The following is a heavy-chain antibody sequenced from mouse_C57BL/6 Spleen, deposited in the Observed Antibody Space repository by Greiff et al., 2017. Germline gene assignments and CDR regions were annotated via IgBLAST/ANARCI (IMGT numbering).Heavy chain of an antibody. CDR2: ILPGSGST. Sequence: QVQLQQSGAELMKPGASVKLSCKATGYTFTGYWLEWVKQRPGHGLEWLGEILPGSGSTNYNEKFQGTATFPADPSSNTAYMQLRILTTEDSAIYFCARRRIYYGNYVHAMDYWGQGTSGTVSS. J-gene: IGHJ4*01. D-gene: IGHD2-1*01. CDR1: GYTFTGYW. CDR3: ARRRIYYGNYVHAMDY. V-gene: IGHV1-9*01.